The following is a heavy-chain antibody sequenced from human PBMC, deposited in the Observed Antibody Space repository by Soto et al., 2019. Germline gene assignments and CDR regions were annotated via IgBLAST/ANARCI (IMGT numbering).Heavy chain of an antibody. Sequence: ASVKASCKASGYTFTGYYMHWVRQAPGQGLEWMGWINPNSGGTNYAQKFQGWVTMTRDTSISTAYMELSRLRSDDTAVYYCARGVEYSSSANNWFDPWGQGTLVTVSS. V-gene: IGHV1-2*04. CDR3: ARGVEYSSSANNWFDP. CDR2: INPNSGGT. D-gene: IGHD6-6*01. CDR1: GYTFTGYY. J-gene: IGHJ5*02.